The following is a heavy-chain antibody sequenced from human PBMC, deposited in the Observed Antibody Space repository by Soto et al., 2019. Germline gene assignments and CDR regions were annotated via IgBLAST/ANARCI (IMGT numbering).Heavy chain of an antibody. D-gene: IGHD6-19*01. Sequence: EVQLLESGGGLVQPGGSLRLSCAASGFTFSSYAMRWVRQAPGKGLEWVSAISGSGDSTYYADSVKGRFTISRDNSKNTLYMQMNSLRAEDTAVYYCARRGSGRYYDYWGQGALVTVSS. CDR3: ARRGSGRYYDY. J-gene: IGHJ4*02. V-gene: IGHV3-23*01. CDR1: GFTFSSYA. CDR2: ISGSGDST.